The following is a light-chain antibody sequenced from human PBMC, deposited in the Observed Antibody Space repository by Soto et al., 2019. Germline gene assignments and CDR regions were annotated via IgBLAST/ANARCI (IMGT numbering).Light chain of an antibody. CDR1: RSDVGVYNY. V-gene: IGLV2-14*03. Sequence: QSVLTQPASVSGSPGQSITISCTGTRSDVGVYNYVSWYQRHPGKAPKLLIYDVNSRPSGVSNRFSGSKSGNTASLTISGLQTEDEADYYCSSYTSRDSLYVFGSGTKVTVL. CDR3: SSYTSRDSLYV. J-gene: IGLJ1*01. CDR2: DVN.